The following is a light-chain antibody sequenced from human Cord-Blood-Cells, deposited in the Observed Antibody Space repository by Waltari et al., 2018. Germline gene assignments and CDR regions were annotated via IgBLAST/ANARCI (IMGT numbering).Light chain of an antibody. CDR3: MQALQTPGVT. CDR2: LGS. CDR1: QSLLHSNGYNY. Sequence: DIVMTQSPLSLPVTPGEPASISCRSSQSLLHSNGYNYLDWYLQKPGQSPQLLIYLGSNRASGVPDRFSGSGSGPDFTLKISRVEAEDVGVYYCMQALQTPGVTFGPGTKVDIK. V-gene: IGKV2-28*01. J-gene: IGKJ3*01.